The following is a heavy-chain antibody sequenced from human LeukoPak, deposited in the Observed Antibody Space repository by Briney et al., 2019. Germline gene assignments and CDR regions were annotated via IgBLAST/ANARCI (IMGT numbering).Heavy chain of an antibody. CDR1: GFTVISYY. V-gene: IGHV3-66*02. J-gene: IGHJ4*02. D-gene: IGHD6-6*01. Sequence: GGSLRLSCAASGFTVISYYMSWVRQAPGKGLEWFSVIYSGGSTYYAESVKGRFTISRDNSKDTLYLQMNSLRVEDTAVYYCASHRSSSSYDYWGQGTLVTVSS. CDR3: ASHRSSSSYDY. CDR2: IYSGGST.